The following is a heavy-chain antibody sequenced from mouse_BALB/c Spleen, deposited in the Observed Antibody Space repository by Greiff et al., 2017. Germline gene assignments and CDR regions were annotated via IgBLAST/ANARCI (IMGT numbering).Heavy chain of an antibody. J-gene: IGHJ2*01. D-gene: IGHD1-1*01. CDR2: ISSGSSTI. CDR1: GFTFSSFG. V-gene: IGHV5-17*02. CDR3: ARRSYYGSSPFDY. Sequence: EVNVVESGGGLVQPGGSRKLSCAASGFTFSSFGMHWVRQAPEKGLEWVAYISSGSSTIYYADTVKGRFTISRDNPKNTLFLQMTSLRSEDTAMYYCARRSYYGSSPFDYWGQGTTLTVSS.